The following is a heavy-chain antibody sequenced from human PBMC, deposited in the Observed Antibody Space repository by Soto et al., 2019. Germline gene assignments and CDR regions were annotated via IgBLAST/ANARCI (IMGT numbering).Heavy chain of an antibody. CDR3: GRHVTYSSPWSLALFER. CDR1: GGSISSNHYY. D-gene: IGHD6-13*01. CDR2: ITYDGTT. V-gene: IGHV4-39*01. J-gene: IGHJ5*02. Sequence: PSETLSLTCSVSGGSISSNHYYWGWIRQPPGKGLEWIGSITYDGTTYHNSSLKSRATISVDTSKSQFSLKLTSVNAADTAIYYSGRHVTYSSPWSLALFERCGQGT.